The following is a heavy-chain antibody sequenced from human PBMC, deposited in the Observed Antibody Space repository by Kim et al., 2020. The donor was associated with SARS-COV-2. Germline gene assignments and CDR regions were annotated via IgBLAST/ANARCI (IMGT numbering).Heavy chain of an antibody. CDR2: ISGSGGST. Sequence: GGSLRLSCAASGFTFSSYAMSWVRQAPGKGLEWVSAISGSGGSTYYADSVKGRFTISRDNSKNTLYLQMNSLRAEDTAVYYCAKRGLRYFDWSTKYYYYYYGMDVWGQGTTVTVSS. J-gene: IGHJ6*02. CDR1: GFTFSSYA. V-gene: IGHV3-23*01. D-gene: IGHD3-9*01. CDR3: AKRGLRYFDWSTKYYYYYYGMDV.